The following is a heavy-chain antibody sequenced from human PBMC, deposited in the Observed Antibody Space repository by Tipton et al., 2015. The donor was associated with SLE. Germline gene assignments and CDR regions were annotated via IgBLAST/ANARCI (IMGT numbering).Heavy chain of an antibody. Sequence: LRLSCAVYGGSFSGYYWSWIRQPPGKGLEWIGEIPHTGSTNYNPSLKSRVTISIDTSKNQFSLKLSSVTAADTAVYYCAMAARPYYYMDVWGKGATVTVSS. V-gene: IGHV4-34*01. CDR2: IPHTGST. CDR3: AMAARPYYYMDV. CDR1: GGSFSGYY. D-gene: IGHD6-6*01. J-gene: IGHJ6*03.